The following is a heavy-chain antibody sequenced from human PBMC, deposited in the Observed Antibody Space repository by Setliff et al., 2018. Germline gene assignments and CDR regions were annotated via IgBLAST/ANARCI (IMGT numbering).Heavy chain of an antibody. V-gene: IGHV4-61*02. Sequence: NPSETLSLTCAVSGGSLNSGSYYWSWIRQSTERRLEWLGRLHTSGSTTYNPALNSRVTISVDTSTNQFSLRLTSLTAADTAVYFCARDNTILGATDHWGQGTLVTVSS. J-gene: IGHJ5*02. CDR2: LHTSGST. CDR1: GGSLNSGSYY. CDR3: ARDNTILGATDH. D-gene: IGHD1-26*01.